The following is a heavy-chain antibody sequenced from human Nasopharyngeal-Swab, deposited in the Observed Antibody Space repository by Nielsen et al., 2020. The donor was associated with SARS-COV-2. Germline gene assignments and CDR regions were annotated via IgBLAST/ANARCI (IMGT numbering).Heavy chain of an antibody. CDR3: AKEPVTTVTTYNVLDYYGMDV. Sequence: GGSLRLSCAASGFTFSSYGMHWVRQAPGKGLEGVAVISYDGSNKYYADSVKGRFTISRDNSKNTLYLPMNSLRAEDTAVYYCAKEPVTTVTTYNVLDYYGMDVWGQGTTVTVSS. D-gene: IGHD4-17*01. J-gene: IGHJ6*02. V-gene: IGHV3-30*18. CDR2: ISYDGSNK. CDR1: GFTFSSYG.